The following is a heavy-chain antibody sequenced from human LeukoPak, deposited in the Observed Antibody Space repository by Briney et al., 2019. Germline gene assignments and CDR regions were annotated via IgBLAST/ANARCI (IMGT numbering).Heavy chain of an antibody. CDR2: IYPGDSDT. J-gene: IGHJ3*02. D-gene: IGHD6-19*01. Sequence: GESLKISCKGSGYSFTSYWIGWVRQMPGKGLEWMGIIYPGDSDTRYSPSFQGQVTISADKSISTAYLQWSSLKASDTAMYYCARAIIAVAGTSPAFDIWGQGTMVTVSP. CDR3: ARAIIAVAGTSPAFDI. V-gene: IGHV5-51*01. CDR1: GYSFTSYW.